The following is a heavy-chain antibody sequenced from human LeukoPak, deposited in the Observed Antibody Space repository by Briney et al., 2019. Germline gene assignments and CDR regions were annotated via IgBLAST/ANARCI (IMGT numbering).Heavy chain of an antibody. CDR2: IYHSGST. D-gene: IGHD2-15*01. J-gene: IGHJ6*03. CDR3: ARVYCSGGSCYSARGNYYYYYMDV. Sequence: SETLSHTCTVSGYSISRGYYWGWIRQPPGKGLEWIGSIYHSGSTCYSPSLNSRVTISVDTSQNQFSLKLSSVTAVDTAVYYCARVYCSGGSCYSARGNYYYYYMDVWGKGTTVTVSS. CDR1: GYSISRGYY. V-gene: IGHV4-38-2*02.